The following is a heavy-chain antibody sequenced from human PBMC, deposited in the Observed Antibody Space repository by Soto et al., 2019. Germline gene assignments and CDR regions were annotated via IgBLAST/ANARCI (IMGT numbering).Heavy chain of an antibody. J-gene: IGHJ5*02. CDR1: GGSFSGYY. Sequence: QVLLQQWGAGLLKPSETLSLTCAVYGGSFSGYYWSWIRQPPGKGLAWIGEINHSGSTNYNPSLNSRVTISVDKSKNQFSLKLSSVTAADSAVYYCARRSLGRGNWFDPWGQGTLVTVSS. CDR3: ARRSLGRGNWFDP. CDR2: INHSGST. V-gene: IGHV4-34*01. D-gene: IGHD1-1*01.